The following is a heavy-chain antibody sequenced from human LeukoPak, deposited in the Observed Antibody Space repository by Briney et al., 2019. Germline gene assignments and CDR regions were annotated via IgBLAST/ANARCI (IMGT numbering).Heavy chain of an antibody. J-gene: IGHJ4*02. CDR3: ARSALTPWGGYDDRWSGLDY. D-gene: IGHD5-12*01. CDR2: INHSGST. Sequence: PSETLSLTCAVYGGSFSGYYWSWIRQPPGKGLEWIGEINHSGSTNYNPSLKSRVTISVDTSKNQFSLKLSSVTAADTAVYYCARSALTPWGGYDDRWSGLDYWGQGTLVAVSS. V-gene: IGHV4-34*01. CDR1: GGSFSGYY.